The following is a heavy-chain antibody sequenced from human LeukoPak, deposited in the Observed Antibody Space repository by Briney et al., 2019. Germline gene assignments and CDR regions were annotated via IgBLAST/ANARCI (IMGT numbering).Heavy chain of an antibody. D-gene: IGHD2-15*01. CDR3: VAGYCSGGSCYSLIGYYYYYMDV. CDR1: GYTFTSYY. V-gene: IGHV1-46*01. J-gene: IGHJ6*03. CDR2: INPSGGST. Sequence: ASVKVSCKASGYTFTSYYMHWVRQAPGQGLEWMGIINPSGGSTSYAQKSQGRVTMTRDMSTSTVYMELSSLRSEDTAVYCCVAGYCSGGSCYSLIGYYYYYMDVWGKGTTVTVSS.